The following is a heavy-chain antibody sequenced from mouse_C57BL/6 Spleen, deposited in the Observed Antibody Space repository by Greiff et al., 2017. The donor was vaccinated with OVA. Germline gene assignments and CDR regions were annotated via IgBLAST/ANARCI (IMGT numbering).Heavy chain of an antibody. J-gene: IGHJ2*01. V-gene: IGHV5-9-1*02. CDR3: TRALYSNYFDY. CDR2: ISSGGDYI. D-gene: IGHD2-5*01. CDR1: GFTFSSYA. Sequence: EVKLMESGEVLVKPGGSLKLSCAASGFTFSSYAMSWVRQTPEKRLEWVAYISSGGDYIYYADTVKGRFTISRDNARNTLYLQMSSLKSEDTAMYYCTRALYSNYFDYWGQGTTLTVSS.